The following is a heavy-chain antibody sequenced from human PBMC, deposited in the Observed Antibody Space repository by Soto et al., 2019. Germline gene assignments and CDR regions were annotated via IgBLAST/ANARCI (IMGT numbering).Heavy chain of an antibody. V-gene: IGHV4-39*01. CDR1: AGSVSSSGYY. Sequence: QLQLQESGPGLVKPSETLSLTCTVSAGSVSSSGYYWGWIRQTPGKGLEWIGSISYSGNAFYNPYLTSRCTISVDTSKTQFSLQVNSVTVAATAVYYCARSQQGRMSNFGPGPANWFDPWGPGTLVAASS. D-gene: IGHD3-3*01. CDR2: ISYSGNA. J-gene: IGHJ5*02. CDR3: ARSQQGRMSNFGPGPANWFDP.